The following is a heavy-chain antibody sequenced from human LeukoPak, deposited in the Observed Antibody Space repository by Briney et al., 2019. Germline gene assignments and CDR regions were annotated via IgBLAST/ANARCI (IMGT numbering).Heavy chain of an antibody. Sequence: ASVKVSCKASGYNFISYYMHWVRQAPGQGLEWMGIINPSGGSTSYAQKFQDRVTMTRDTSTSTVYMELSSLKSEDTAGYYCAREGVVLVDAVRYYYYGMDVWGQGTTVTVSS. CDR1: GYNFISYY. CDR2: INPSGGST. J-gene: IGHJ6*02. D-gene: IGHD2-8*01. CDR3: AREGVVLVDAVRYYYYGMDV. V-gene: IGHV1-46*01.